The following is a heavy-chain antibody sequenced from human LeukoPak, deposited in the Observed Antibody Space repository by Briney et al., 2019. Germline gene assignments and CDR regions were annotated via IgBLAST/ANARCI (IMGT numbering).Heavy chain of an antibody. Sequence: ASVKVSCTASGYSFTGYYIHWGRQAPGQGLGWMGWINPNSGGTNYAQKFQGRVTMARDTSISTAYMELSRLRSDDTAVYYCARDQRAIWFGELCWGQGTLVTVSS. J-gene: IGHJ4*02. D-gene: IGHD3-10*01. CDR3: ARDQRAIWFGELC. CDR1: GYSFTGYY. V-gene: IGHV1-2*02. CDR2: INPNSGGT.